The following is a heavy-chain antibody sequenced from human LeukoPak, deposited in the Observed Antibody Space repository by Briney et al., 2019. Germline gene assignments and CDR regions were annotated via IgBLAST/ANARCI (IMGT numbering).Heavy chain of an antibody. V-gene: IGHV3-7*01. CDR1: GFTFTTYW. D-gene: IGHD6-19*01. CDR2: IKQDGTEK. J-gene: IGHJ2*01. Sequence: GGSLRLSCAASGFTFTTYWMSWVRQAPGKGLEWVANIKQDGTEKYYVDSVKGRFTISRDNAKNSLYLQMNSLRAEDTAVYYCARGSPSSGWPDWYFDLWGRGTLVTVSS. CDR3: ARGSPSSGWPDWYFDL.